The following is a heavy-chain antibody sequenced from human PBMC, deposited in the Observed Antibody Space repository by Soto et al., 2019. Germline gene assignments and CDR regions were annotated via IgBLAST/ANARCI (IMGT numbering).Heavy chain of an antibody. CDR2: ITAFNGNT. CDR1: GYTFTDYG. D-gene: IGHD3-3*01. CDR3: ARISQSDFWSGYYYFFDY. Sequence: QVHLVQSGAEVEKPGASVKVSCKASGYTFTDYGISWVRQAPGQGLQWMGWITAFNGNTKYAQQFQGRVTMTTDTSTSTGGVELRNLESDDTAVYYCARISQSDFWSGYYYFFDYWGQGTLVTVSS. J-gene: IGHJ4*02. V-gene: IGHV1-18*01.